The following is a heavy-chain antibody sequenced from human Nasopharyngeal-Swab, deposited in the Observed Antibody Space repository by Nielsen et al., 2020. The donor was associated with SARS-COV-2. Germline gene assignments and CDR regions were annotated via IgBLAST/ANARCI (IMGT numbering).Heavy chain of an antibody. CDR1: GCTFSSYA. J-gene: IGHJ4*02. D-gene: IGHD2-15*01. CDR2: IIPIFGTA. Sequence: SVKVSCKASGCTFSSYAISWVRQAPGQGLEWMGGIIPIFGTANYAQKFQGRVTITADESTSTAYMELSSLRSEDTAVYYCTIYCSGGSCYSGFDYWGQGTLVTVSS. CDR3: TIYCSGGSCYSGFDY. V-gene: IGHV1-69*13.